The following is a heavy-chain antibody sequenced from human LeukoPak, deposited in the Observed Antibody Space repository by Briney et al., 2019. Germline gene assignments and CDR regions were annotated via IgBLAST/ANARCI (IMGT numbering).Heavy chain of an antibody. CDR1: GYSFTNYW. J-gene: IGHJ4*02. D-gene: IGHD4/OR15-4a*01. CDR2: IHPSDSET. CDR3: ARHVFHMVRTYHFDY. V-gene: IGHV5-51*01. Sequence: GESLKISCKDSGYSFTNYWIGWVRQMPGKGLEWMGIIHPSDSETTYSPSFQGQVTMSADKSISTAYLQWNSLKASDTAMYYCARHVFHMVRTYHFDYWGQGTLVTVSS.